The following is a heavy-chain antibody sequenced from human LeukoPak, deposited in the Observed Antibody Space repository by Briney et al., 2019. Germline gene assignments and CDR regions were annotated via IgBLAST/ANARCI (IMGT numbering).Heavy chain of an antibody. V-gene: IGHV1-46*01. D-gene: IGHD2-21*01. CDR1: GYSFTNYY. CDR2: INPSGGST. J-gene: IGHJ4*02. Sequence: GASVKVSCKASGYSFTNYYMDWVRQAPGQGLEWMGIINPSGGSTTYAQKFQGRVIMTRDTSTTTVYMELGSLRSEDTAVYYCARGRYGGGENDFDSWGQGTPVTVSS. CDR3: ARGRYGGGENDFDS.